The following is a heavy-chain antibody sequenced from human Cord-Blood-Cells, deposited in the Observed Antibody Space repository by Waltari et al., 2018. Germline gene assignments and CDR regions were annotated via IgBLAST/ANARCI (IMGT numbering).Heavy chain of an antibody. CDR2: INPNSGGT. CDR3: ARDLDSSSSGVFIAFDI. D-gene: IGHD6-6*01. Sequence: QVQLVQSGAEVKKPGASVKVSCKASGYTFTGYYMHWVRQAPGQGLEWMGWINPNSGGTNYAKKFQGRVTMTRDTSISTAYMELSRLRSDDTAVYYCARDLDSSSSGVFIAFDIWGQGTMVTVSS. CDR1: GYTFTGYY. V-gene: IGHV1-2*02. J-gene: IGHJ3*02.